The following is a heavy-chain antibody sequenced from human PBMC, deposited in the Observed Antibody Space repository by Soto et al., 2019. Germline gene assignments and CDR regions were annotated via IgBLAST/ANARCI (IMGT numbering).Heavy chain of an antibody. J-gene: IGHJ4*02. CDR2: ISYDGSNK. CDR1: GFTFSSYA. D-gene: IGHD3-3*01. CDR3: AREPTIFGAVINARHFDY. V-gene: IGHV3-30-3*01. Sequence: QVQLVESGGGVVQPGRSLRLSCAASGFTFSSYAMHWVRQAPGKGLEWVAVISYDGSNKYYADSVKGRFTISRDNSKNTLYLQMNSLRAEDTAVYYCAREPTIFGAVINARHFDYWGQGTLVTVSS.